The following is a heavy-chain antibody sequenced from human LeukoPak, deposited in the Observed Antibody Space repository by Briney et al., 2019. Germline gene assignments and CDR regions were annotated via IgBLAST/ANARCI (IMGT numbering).Heavy chain of an antibody. CDR1: GGSFSGYY. CDR2: INHSGST. J-gene: IGHJ4*02. V-gene: IGHV4-34*01. Sequence: SETLSLTCAVYGGSFSGYYWSWIRQPPGKGLEWIGEINHSGSTNYNPSLKSRVTISVDTSKNQFSLKLSSVTAADTAVYYCARVPPIYGFWSGNYFDYWGQGTLVTVSS. D-gene: IGHD3-3*01. CDR3: ARVPPIYGFWSGNYFDY.